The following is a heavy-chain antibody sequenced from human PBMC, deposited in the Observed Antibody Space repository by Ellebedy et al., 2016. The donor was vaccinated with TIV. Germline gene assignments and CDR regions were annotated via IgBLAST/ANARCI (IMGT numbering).Heavy chain of an antibody. CDR2: ITSSSSYI. Sequence: GESLKISXAASGFSFSTYSMKWVRQAPGKGLEWVSSITSSSSYIFYADSVKGRFTISRDNAKKSLYLQMNSLRAEDTAVYYCGRGSTGNYYAMDVWGQGTTVTVSS. CDR3: GRGSTGNYYAMDV. V-gene: IGHV3-21*01. CDR1: GFSFSTYS. D-gene: IGHD1-1*01. J-gene: IGHJ6*02.